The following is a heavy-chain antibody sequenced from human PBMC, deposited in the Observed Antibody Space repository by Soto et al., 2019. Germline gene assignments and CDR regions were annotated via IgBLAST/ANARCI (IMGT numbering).Heavy chain of an antibody. CDR2: IIPIFGTA. Sequence: GASVKVSCKASGGTFSSYAISWVRQAPGQGLEWMGGIIPIFGTANYAQKFQGRVTITADKSTSTAYMELSSLRSEDTAVYYCARNRIGTYSGLDFDYWGQGTLVTSPQ. V-gene: IGHV1-69*06. D-gene: IGHD6-13*01. CDR3: ARNRIGTYSGLDFDY. CDR1: GGTFSSYA. J-gene: IGHJ4*02.